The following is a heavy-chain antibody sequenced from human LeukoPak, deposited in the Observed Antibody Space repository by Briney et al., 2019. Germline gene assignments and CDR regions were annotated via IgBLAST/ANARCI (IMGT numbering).Heavy chain of an antibody. CDR1: GFTVSSNY. CDR3: ARVQSRWFGELLGYYFDY. Sequence: GGSLRLSCAASGFTVSSNYMSWLRQAPGKGLEWVSVIYSGGSTYYADSVKGRFTISRDNSKNTLYLQMNSLRAEDTAVYYCARVQSRWFGELLGYYFDYWGQGTLVTVSS. CDR2: IYSGGST. J-gene: IGHJ4*02. V-gene: IGHV3-53*01. D-gene: IGHD3-10*01.